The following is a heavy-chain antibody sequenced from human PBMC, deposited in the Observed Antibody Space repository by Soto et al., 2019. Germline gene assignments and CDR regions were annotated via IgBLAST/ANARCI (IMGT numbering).Heavy chain of an antibody. Sequence: EVQLLESGGGLVQPGGSLRLSCAASGFTFSSYAMSWVRQAPGKGLEWVSAISGSGGSTYYADSVKGRFTISRDNSKNTLYLQMNSLRAEDTGVYYCAKDSAINKIFGVGITSFDYWGQGTLVTVSS. CDR1: GFTFSSYA. CDR3: AKDSAINKIFGVGITSFDY. CDR2: ISGSGGST. J-gene: IGHJ4*02. D-gene: IGHD3-3*01. V-gene: IGHV3-23*01.